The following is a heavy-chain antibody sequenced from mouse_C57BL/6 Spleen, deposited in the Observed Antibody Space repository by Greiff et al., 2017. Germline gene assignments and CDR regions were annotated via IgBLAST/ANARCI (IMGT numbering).Heavy chain of an antibody. CDR1: GYSITSGYY. J-gene: IGHJ3*01. CDR2: ISYDGSN. D-gene: IGHD2-5*01. Sequence: EVKLMESGPGLVKPSQSLSLTCSVTGYSITSGYYWNWIRQFPGNKLEWMGYISYDGSNNYNPSLKNRISITRDTSKNQFFLKLNSVTTEDTATYYCARESNSAWFAYWGQGTLVTVSA. CDR3: ARESNSAWFAY. V-gene: IGHV3-6*01.